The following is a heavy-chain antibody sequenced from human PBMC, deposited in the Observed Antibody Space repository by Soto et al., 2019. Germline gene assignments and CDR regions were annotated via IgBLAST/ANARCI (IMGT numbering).Heavy chain of an antibody. CDR2: ISGSGGST. J-gene: IGHJ4*02. CDR3: AKLLLTNFGVVEHFDY. V-gene: IGHV3-23*01. CDR1: GFTFSSYA. D-gene: IGHD3-3*01. Sequence: EVQLLESGGGLVQPGGSLRLSCAASGFTFSSYAMSWVRQAPGKGLEWVSAISGSGGSTYYADSVKGRFTISRDNSKNTLYLQMNSLRAEDTAVYYCAKLLLTNFGVVEHFDYWGQGTLVTVSS.